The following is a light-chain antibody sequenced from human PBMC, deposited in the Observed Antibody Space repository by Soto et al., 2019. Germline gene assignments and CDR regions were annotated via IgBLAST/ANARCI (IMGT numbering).Light chain of an antibody. CDR2: EVT. V-gene: IGLV2-14*01. Sequence: QSALTQPASVSGSPGQSITISCTGTSSDVGGYNYVSWYQLHPGKAPEVLIYEVTRRPSGVSNRFSGSKSGNTASLTISGLQAEDETDYYCSSYSSSSTNYVLGKGTKVTV. CDR1: SSDVGGYNY. J-gene: IGLJ1*01. CDR3: SSYSSSSTNYV.